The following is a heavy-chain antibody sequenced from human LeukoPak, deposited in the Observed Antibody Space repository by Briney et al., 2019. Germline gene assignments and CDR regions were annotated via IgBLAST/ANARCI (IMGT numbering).Heavy chain of an antibody. J-gene: IGHJ3*02. D-gene: IGHD3-9*01. CDR1: GGSISSYS. V-gene: IGHV4-59*13. CDR2: IDYSGSS. CDR3: ARDHPVADWAPDI. Sequence: PSETLSLTCSVSGGSISSYSWTWIRQPPGKGLEWIGFIDYSGSSNYNPSPKSRVTISADPSTNHFSLNLTSVTAADTAVYFCARDHPVADWAPDIWGRGTMVTVSS.